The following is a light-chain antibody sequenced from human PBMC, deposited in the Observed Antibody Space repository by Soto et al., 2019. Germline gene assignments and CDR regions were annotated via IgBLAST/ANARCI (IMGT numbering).Light chain of an antibody. CDR2: DAS. J-gene: IGKJ1*01. CDR1: QSVRSTY. Sequence: IVLTQSPGTLSLSPGERATVSCRASQSVRSTYLAWYQQKPGQAPRLLIYDASSRATGIPDRFSGCGSGTDFTLTIGRLEREDFAVYYCQQYGSSPWTFGQGTKVDIK. V-gene: IGKV3-20*01. CDR3: QQYGSSPWT.